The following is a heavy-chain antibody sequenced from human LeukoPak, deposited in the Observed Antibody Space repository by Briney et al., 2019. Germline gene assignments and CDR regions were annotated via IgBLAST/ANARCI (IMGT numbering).Heavy chain of an antibody. Sequence: ASVKVSCQASGYTFTSYGISWVRQAPGQGREWMGWIITDNGNTNYAQKLQGRVTMTTDTSTSTAYMKLRSLRSDDTAVYYCARVVPAAIRYADYWGQGTLVTVSS. D-gene: IGHD2-2*02. CDR3: ARVVPAAIRYADY. CDR1: GYTFTSYG. CDR2: IITDNGNT. V-gene: IGHV1-18*01. J-gene: IGHJ4*02.